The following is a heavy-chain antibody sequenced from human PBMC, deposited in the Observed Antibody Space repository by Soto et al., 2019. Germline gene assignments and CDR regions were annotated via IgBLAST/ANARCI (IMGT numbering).Heavy chain of an antibody. CDR3: AKRHYYGAGSFALAT. Sequence: EVRLLESGGGLVQPGGSLRLSCAGSGFTFSSNAMSWVRQAPGKGLEWVSSVSGDGYASDYADSVKGRFTVSRHNSKNTLYLQMNSLRAETTVYYYCAKRHYYGAGSFALATWGQGTLVTASS. J-gene: IGHJ4*03. V-gene: IGHV3-23*01. D-gene: IGHD3-10*01. CDR1: GFTFSSNA. CDR2: VSGDGYAS.